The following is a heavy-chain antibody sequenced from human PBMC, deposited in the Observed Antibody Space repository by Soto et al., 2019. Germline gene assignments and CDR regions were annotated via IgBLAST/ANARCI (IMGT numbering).Heavy chain of an antibody. J-gene: IGHJ6*02. D-gene: IGHD3-3*01. Sequence: SETLSLTCTVSGGSISSGDYYWSWIRQPPGKGLEWIGYIYYSGSTYYNPSLKSRVTISVDTSKNQFSLKLSSVTAADTAVYYCARANFDFWSGPPYGMDVWGQGTTVTVSS. CDR2: IYYSGST. CDR1: GGSISSGDYY. V-gene: IGHV4-30-4*01. CDR3: ARANFDFWSGPPYGMDV.